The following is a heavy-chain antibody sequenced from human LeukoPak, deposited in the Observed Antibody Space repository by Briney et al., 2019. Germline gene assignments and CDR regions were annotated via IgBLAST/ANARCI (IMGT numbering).Heavy chain of an antibody. CDR3: ARGLLAELDDRGVISDYYYYMDV. CDR2: IIPIFGTA. D-gene: IGHD3-10*01. V-gene: IGHV1-69*05. J-gene: IGHJ6*03. Sequence: SVKVSCKASGGTFSSYAISWVRQAPGQGLEWMGGIIPIFGTANYAQKFQGRVTITTDESTSTAYMELSSLRSEDTAVYYCARGLLAELDDRGVISDYYYYMDVLGKGTTVTVSS. CDR1: GGTFSSYA.